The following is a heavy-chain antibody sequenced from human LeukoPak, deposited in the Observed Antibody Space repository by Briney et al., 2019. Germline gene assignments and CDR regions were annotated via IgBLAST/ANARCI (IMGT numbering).Heavy chain of an antibody. V-gene: IGHV3-43*02. CDR1: GFILDDYA. CDR2: SSGDGGST. J-gene: IGHJ5*02. CDR3: AKDIAAYNWFDP. D-gene: IGHD2-15*01. Sequence: GGSLGLSRAASGFILDDYAMHWVRQAPGKGLEWVSLSSGDGGSTYYADSVKGRFTISRDNSKNSLYLQMNSLRTEDTALYYCAKDIAAYNWFDPWGQGTLVTVSS.